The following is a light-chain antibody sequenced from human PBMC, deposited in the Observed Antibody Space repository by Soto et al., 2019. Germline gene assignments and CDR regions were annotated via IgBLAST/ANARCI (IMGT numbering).Light chain of an antibody. CDR1: QSLLHSNGYNY. Sequence: DIVMTQSPLSLPFTPGEPASISCRSSQSLLHSNGYNYLDWYLQKPGQSPQLLIYLGSNRASGVPDRFGGSGSGTDFTLKISRVEAEDVGVYYCMQALQTPVTFAQGTK. J-gene: IGKJ1*01. CDR3: MQALQTPVT. V-gene: IGKV2-28*01. CDR2: LGS.